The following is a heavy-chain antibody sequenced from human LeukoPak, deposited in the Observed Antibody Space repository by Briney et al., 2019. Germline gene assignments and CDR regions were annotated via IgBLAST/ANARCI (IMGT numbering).Heavy chain of an antibody. J-gene: IGHJ4*02. CDR2: IYYSGST. CDR1: GGSISSGDYY. V-gene: IGHV4-30-4*01. Sequence: SETLSLTCTVSGGSISSGDYYWSWIRQPPGKGLEWIGYIYYSGSTYYNPSLKSRVIISVDTSKNQFSLKLSSVTAADTAVYYCAREDFWSGYYDYWGQGTLVTVSS. D-gene: IGHD3-3*01. CDR3: AREDFWSGYYDY.